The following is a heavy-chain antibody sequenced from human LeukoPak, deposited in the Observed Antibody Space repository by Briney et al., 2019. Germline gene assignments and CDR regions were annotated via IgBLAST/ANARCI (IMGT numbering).Heavy chain of an antibody. V-gene: IGHV3-7*01. CDR3: MGGAGWLVDY. Sequence: GGSLRLSCAASGFTFSKYWMNCVRQAPGKGLEWVAIIKQDGSEKFEDSVEGRFTISRDNAKNSLYLQMNSLRVEDTAVYYCMGGAGWLVDYWGQGTLVTVSS. CDR2: IKQDGSEK. D-gene: IGHD2-15*01. CDR1: GFTFSKYW. J-gene: IGHJ4*02.